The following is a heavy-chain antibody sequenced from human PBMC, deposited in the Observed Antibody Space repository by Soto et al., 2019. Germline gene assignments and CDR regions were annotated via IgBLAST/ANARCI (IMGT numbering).Heavy chain of an antibody. CDR3: TRELAVAPDVGYFDY. Sequence: GGSLRLSCTASGFTFGDYAMSRVRQAPGKGLEWVGFIRSKAYGGTTEYAASVKGRFTISRDDSKSIAYLQMNSLKTEDTAVYYCTRELAVAPDVGYFDYWGQGTLVTVSS. V-gene: IGHV3-49*04. D-gene: IGHD6-19*01. CDR2: IRSKAYGGTT. CDR1: GFTFGDYA. J-gene: IGHJ4*02.